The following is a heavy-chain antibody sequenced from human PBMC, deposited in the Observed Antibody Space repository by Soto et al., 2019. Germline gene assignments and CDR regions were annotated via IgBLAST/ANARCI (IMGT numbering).Heavy chain of an antibody. CDR1: GFTFSSYG. CDR3: AKDLWELLEYYFDY. CDR2: ISYDGSNK. J-gene: IGHJ4*02. Sequence: GGSLRLSCAASGFTFSSYGMHWVLQAPCKGLEWVAVISYDGSNKYYADSVKGRFTISRDNSKNTLYLQMNSLRAEDTAVYYCAKDLWELLEYYFDYWGQGTLVTVSS. V-gene: IGHV3-30*18. D-gene: IGHD1-26*01.